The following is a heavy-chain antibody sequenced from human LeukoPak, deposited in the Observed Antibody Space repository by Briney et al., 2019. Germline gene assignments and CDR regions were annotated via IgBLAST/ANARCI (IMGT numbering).Heavy chain of an antibody. Sequence: GASVKVSCKASGYTFTSYDINWVRQATGQGLEWMGWMNPNSGNTGYAQKFQGRVTMTRNTSISTAYMELSSLRYEDTAVYYCARGRRSRENRYYFDYWGQGTLVTVSS. CDR3: ARGRRSRENRYYFDY. V-gene: IGHV1-8*01. J-gene: IGHJ4*02. CDR2: MNPNSGNT. D-gene: IGHD1-26*01. CDR1: GYTFTSYD.